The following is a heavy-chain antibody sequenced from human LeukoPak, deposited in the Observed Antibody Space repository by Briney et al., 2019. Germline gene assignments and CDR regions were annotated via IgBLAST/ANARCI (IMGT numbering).Heavy chain of an antibody. Sequence: SETLSLTCAVSGGSISSYYWSWIRQPPGKGLEWIGYIYYSGSTYYNPSLKSRVTISVTTPKNLFSLKQSSVTAADTAVYYCARVQRPLDGADYWGQGTLVTVST. CDR1: GGSISSYY. V-gene: IGHV4-59*01. J-gene: IGHJ4*02. D-gene: IGHD1-1*01. CDR3: ARVQRPLDGADY. CDR2: IYYSGST.